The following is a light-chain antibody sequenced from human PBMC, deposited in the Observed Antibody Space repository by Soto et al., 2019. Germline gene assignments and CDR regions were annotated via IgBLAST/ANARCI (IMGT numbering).Light chain of an antibody. CDR1: QSVSNNY. CDR2: CAY. Sequence: EIVLTQSPGTLSLSPGERGTLSCRASQSVSNNYLAWYQQKPGQAPRLLIYCAYTRATGITDGFSGSGSGTDFTLTITRLEPEDFAVYYCQQYGNSPLTFGPGTKVDVK. CDR3: QQYGNSPLT. J-gene: IGKJ3*01. V-gene: IGKV3-20*01.